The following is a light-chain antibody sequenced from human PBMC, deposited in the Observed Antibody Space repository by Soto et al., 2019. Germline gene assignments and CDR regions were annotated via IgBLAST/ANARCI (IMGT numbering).Light chain of an antibody. V-gene: IGLV1-47*01. CDR1: SSNIGSNY. Sequence: VLTQPPSASGTPGQRVTISCSGSSSNIGSNYVYWYQQLPGTAPKLLIYNNDQRPSGVTDRFSGSKSGTSASLAISGLRSEDEADYYCAAWDDSLSGRVFGGGTKLTVL. CDR2: NND. J-gene: IGLJ3*02. CDR3: AAWDDSLSGRV.